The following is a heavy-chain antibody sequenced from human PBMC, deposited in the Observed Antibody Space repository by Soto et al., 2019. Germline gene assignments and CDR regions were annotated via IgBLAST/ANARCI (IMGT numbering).Heavy chain of an antibody. J-gene: IGHJ4*02. Sequence: QVQLVQSGPEVKKPGGSVKVSCKASGYSFSDYGVTWVRQSPGQGLQWMGWISAYNDDRNYAQNFQDRITMTTDTSTSTAYVELRSLRSDDTAVYFCGRARSAAMVTSDYWGQGTLVTVSS. D-gene: IGHD5-18*01. CDR1: GYSFSDYG. CDR2: ISAYNDDR. CDR3: GRARSAAMVTSDY. V-gene: IGHV1-18*01.